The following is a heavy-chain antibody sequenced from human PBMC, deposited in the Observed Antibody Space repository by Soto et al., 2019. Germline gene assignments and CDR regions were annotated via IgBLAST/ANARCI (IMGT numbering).Heavy chain of an antibody. J-gene: IGHJ3*02. V-gene: IGHV3-21*06. D-gene: IGHD2-21*02. CDR2: ISGTGTFI. CDR1: GFTFTRHS. Sequence: EVQLVESGGGLVKPGGSLRLSCAASGFTFTRHSMNWVRQAPGKGLEWVSCISGTGTFIYYSDSVKGRFTISRDDAKTSLYLQMNSLTAADTAVYYCARGSGTDTGDALDIWGPGTRVPVS. CDR3: ARGSGTDTGDALDI.